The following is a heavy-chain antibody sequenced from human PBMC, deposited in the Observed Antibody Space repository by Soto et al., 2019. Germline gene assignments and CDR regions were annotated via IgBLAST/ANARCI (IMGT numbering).Heavy chain of an antibody. D-gene: IGHD1-26*01. CDR1: GGTFSSYA. J-gene: IGHJ4*02. V-gene: IGHV1-69*12. Sequence: QVQLVQSGAEVKKPGSSVKVSCKASGGTFSSYAISWVRQAPGQGLEWMGGILPIFGTANYAQKCQGRVTITADESTSTAYMELGSLRSEDTAVYYCARGGSYPLYYFDYWGQGTLVTVSS. CDR3: ARGGSYPLYYFDY. CDR2: ILPIFGTA.